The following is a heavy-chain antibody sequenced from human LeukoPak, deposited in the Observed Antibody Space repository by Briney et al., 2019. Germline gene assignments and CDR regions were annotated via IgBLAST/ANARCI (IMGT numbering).Heavy chain of an antibody. CDR1: GVTVSGYW. CDR3: ARDPKYGDLDC. D-gene: IGHD4-17*01. V-gene: IGHV3-74*01. Sequence: GGSLRLSCAAFGVTVSGYWMNWVRQAPGKGLVWVARINSDGSSTSHADSVKGRFTISRDNAKNILYLQMNSLRVDDTAVYYCARDPKYGDLDCWGQGTLVIVSS. J-gene: IGHJ4*02. CDR2: INSDGSST.